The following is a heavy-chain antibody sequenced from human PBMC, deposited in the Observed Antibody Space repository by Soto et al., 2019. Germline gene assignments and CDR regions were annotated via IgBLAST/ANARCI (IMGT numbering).Heavy chain of an antibody. CDR1: GYSFTDYH. CDR2: INPKSGGT. D-gene: IGHD2-8*01. V-gene: IGHV1-2*04. J-gene: IGHJ6*02. Sequence: GSSVKVSCKASGYSFTDYHIHWVRQAPGQGLEWLGRINPKSGGTSTAQKFQGWVTMTTDTSISTASMELTRLTSDDTAIYYCARGDSTDCSNGVCSFFYNHDMDVWGQGTTVTVSS. CDR3: ARGDSTDCSNGVCSFFYNHDMDV.